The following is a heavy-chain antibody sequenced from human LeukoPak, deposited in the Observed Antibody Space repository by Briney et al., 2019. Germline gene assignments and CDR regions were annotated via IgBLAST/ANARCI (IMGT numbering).Heavy chain of an antibody. D-gene: IGHD6-19*01. V-gene: IGHV1-69*04. Sequence: SVKVSCKASGGTFSSYATSWVRQAPGQGLEWMGRIIPILGIANYAQKFQGRVTITADKSTSTAYMELSSLRSEDTAVYYCARAKAVAGTGGDYWGQGTLVTVSS. CDR3: ARAKAVAGTGGDY. CDR1: GGTFSSYA. CDR2: IIPILGIA. J-gene: IGHJ4*02.